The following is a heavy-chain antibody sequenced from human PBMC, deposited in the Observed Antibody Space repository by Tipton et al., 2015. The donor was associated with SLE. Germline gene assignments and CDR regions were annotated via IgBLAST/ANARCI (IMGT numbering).Heavy chain of an antibody. J-gene: IGHJ3*02. V-gene: IGHV3-30-3*01. CDR2: ISYDGSNK. CDR3: ARDRRDYYDSHAFDI. CDR1: GFTFSSYA. D-gene: IGHD3-22*01. Sequence: SLRLSCAASGFTFSSYAMHWVRQAPGKGLEWVAVISYDGSNKYYADSVKGRFTISRDNSKNTLYLQMNSLRAEDTAVYYCARDRRDYYDSHAFDILGQGTMVTVSS.